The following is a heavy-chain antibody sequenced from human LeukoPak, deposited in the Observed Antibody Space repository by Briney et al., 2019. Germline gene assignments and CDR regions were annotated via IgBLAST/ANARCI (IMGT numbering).Heavy chain of an antibody. Sequence: GGSLRLSCAASGFTFNNYAMTWVRQAPGKGLEGVSGIGGGGGSSYYADSVKGRFTISRDHSKNTLYLQMNSLRAEDTAVYYCAKDPEQLEAPYNWFDPWGQGTPVTVSS. CDR1: GFTFNNYA. D-gene: IGHD5-18*01. J-gene: IGHJ5*02. CDR2: IGGGGGSS. V-gene: IGHV3-23*01. CDR3: AKDPEQLEAPYNWFDP.